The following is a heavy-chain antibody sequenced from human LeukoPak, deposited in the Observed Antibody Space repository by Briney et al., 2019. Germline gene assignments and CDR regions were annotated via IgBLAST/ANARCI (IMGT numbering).Heavy chain of an antibody. CDR1: GFTFSSYS. V-gene: IGHV3-21*01. D-gene: IGHD2-21*02. CDR3: ASDLAYCGGDCYLDSN. Sequence: GGSLRLSCAASGFTFSSYSMNWVRQAPGKGLEWVSSISSSSSYIYYADSVKGRFTISRDNAKNSLYLQMNSRRAEDTAVYYCASDLAYCGGDCYLDSNWGQGTLVTVSS. J-gene: IGHJ4*02. CDR2: ISSSSSYI.